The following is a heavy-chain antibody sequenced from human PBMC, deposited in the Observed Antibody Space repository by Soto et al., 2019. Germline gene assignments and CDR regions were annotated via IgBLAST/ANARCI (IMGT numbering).Heavy chain of an antibody. CDR1: GTALTYRY. D-gene: IGHD1-26*01. CDR3: ASGGAGSGPFTWELPDH. Sequence: GASVEVCSKALGTALTYRYLHWVRQATGQALEWMGWITPFSGDVHYAQKFQERVTITRDRSINTAYMQMSSLRSEDTAMYFCASGGAGSGPFTWELPDHWGQGTLVTAPQ. J-gene: IGHJ4*02. CDR2: ITPFSGDV. V-gene: IGHV1-45*02.